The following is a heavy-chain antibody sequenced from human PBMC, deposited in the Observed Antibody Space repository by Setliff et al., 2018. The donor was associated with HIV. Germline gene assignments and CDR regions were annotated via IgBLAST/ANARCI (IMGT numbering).Heavy chain of an antibody. CDR1: GYTFTNYA. J-gene: IGHJ6*02. Sequence: ASVKVSCKASGYTFTNYAMHWVRQAPGQRLEWMGWINAGNGDTKYSQKFQGRVTFTWDTSASTAYMELSSLRSEDTALYYCARDSGDDYSDYYYYGMDVWGQGTTVTISS. V-gene: IGHV1-3*01. CDR2: INAGNGDT. D-gene: IGHD4-4*01. CDR3: ARDSGDDYSDYYYYGMDV.